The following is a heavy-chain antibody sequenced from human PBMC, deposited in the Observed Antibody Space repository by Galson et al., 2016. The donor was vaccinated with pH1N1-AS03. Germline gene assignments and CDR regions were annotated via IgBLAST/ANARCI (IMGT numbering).Heavy chain of an antibody. D-gene: IGHD1-26*01. CDR2: TYYRSKWYKWYN. J-gene: IGHJ4*02. V-gene: IGHV6-1*01. CDR3: ARDHLGAGPAFDY. Sequence: CAISGDSVSSNTAAWNWIRQSPSRGLEWLGRTYYRSKWYKWYNDYAVSVESRITINPDTSKNQFSLQLNSVTPEDTAVYYCARDHLGAGPAFDYWGQGTLVPVSS. CDR1: GDSVSSNTAA.